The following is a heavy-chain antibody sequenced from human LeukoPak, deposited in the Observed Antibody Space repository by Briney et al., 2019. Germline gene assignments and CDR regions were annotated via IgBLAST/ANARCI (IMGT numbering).Heavy chain of an antibody. CDR1: GGSILDSTYY. J-gene: IGHJ5*02. V-gene: IGHV4-39*01. CDR2: IFYTGNT. Sequence: SETPSLTCTVSGGSILDSTYYWAWIRQPPGKGLEWIATIFYTGNTHYNPSLKIRVTMSVDTVKNQFSLNLNSVTAADTAVYYCARQSSGYYYGWFDPWGQGTLVTVSS. D-gene: IGHD3-22*01. CDR3: ARQSSGYYYGWFDP.